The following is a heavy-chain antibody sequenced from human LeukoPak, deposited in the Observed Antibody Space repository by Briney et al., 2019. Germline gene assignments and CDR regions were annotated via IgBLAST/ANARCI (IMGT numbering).Heavy chain of an antibody. CDR3: SRREDYYDSSGYYYYFDN. CDR1: GFTFSGSA. D-gene: IGHD3-22*01. CDR2: LRSKANSYAT. Sequence: GGSLRLSCAASGFTFSGSAMHWLGQASRNGLEWIGRLRSKANSYATAYAASAKGRFTISRDDSKNTAYLEMNSLKTEDTAVYYCSRREDYYDSSGYYYYFDNWGQGTLVTVSS. V-gene: IGHV3-73*01. J-gene: IGHJ4*02.